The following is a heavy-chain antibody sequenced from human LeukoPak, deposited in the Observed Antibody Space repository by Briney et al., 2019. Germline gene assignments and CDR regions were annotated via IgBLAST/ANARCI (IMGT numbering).Heavy chain of an antibody. V-gene: IGHV3-48*04. CDR1: GFTFSSYS. D-gene: IGHD3-16*01. J-gene: IGHJ4*02. CDR3: ARGGGRGRTGFDY. CDR2: ISSNSSTI. Sequence: GGSLRLSCAASGFTFSSYSMNWVRQAPGKGLEGLSYISSNSSTIYYADSVKGRFTISRDNAKKSLDLQMNSLRAEDTAVYYCARGGGRGRTGFDYWGQGTLVTVSS.